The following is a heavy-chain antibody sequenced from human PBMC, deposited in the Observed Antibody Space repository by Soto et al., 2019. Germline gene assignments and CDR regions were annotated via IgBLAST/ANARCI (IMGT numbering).Heavy chain of an antibody. CDR3: ARMADSSSSDFFDY. CDR2: IYYSGST. Sequence: PSETLSLTCTVSGGSISSSSYYWGWIRQPPGKGLEWIGSIYYSGSTYYNPSLKSRVTISADTSKNQFSLKLSSVTAADTAVYYCARMADSSSSDFFDYWGQGTLVTVSS. D-gene: IGHD6-6*01. CDR1: GGSISSSSYY. J-gene: IGHJ4*02. V-gene: IGHV4-39*01.